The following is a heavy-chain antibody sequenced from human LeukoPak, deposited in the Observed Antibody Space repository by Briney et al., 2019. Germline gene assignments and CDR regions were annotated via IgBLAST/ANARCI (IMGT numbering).Heavy chain of an antibody. V-gene: IGHV3-23*01. J-gene: IGHJ4*02. CDR1: GLTFSTSG. D-gene: IGHD3-22*01. CDR3: AKALLGWLLLGDY. Sequence: GGSLRLSCTASGLTFSTSGFNWVRQAPGKGLEWVSAISGSGGSTYYADSVKGRFTISRDNSKNTLYLQMNSLRAEDTAVYYCAKALLGWLLLGDYWGQGTLVTVSS. CDR2: ISGSGGST.